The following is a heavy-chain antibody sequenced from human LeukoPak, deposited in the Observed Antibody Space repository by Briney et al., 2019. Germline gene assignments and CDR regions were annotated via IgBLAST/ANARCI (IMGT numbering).Heavy chain of an antibody. CDR3: AREYAY. CDR1: GFTFDDYA. V-gene: IGHV3-9*01. CDR2: ISWNSGSI. J-gene: IGHJ4*02. Sequence: GRSLRLSCAASGFTFDDYAMHWVRQAPGKGLEWVSGISWNSGSIGYADSVKGRFTISRDNAKNSLYLQMNSLRAEDTAVYYCAREYAYWGQGTLVTVSS.